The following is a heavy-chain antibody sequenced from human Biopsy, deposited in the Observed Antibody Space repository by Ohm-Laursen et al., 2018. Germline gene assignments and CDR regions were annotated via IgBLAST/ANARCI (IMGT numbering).Heavy chain of an antibody. CDR3: ARNTGWYGDLYYFDY. J-gene: IGHJ4*02. CDR1: GYSSTSYY. Sequence: ASVNVSCKASGYSSTSYYMHWVRQAPGQGLEWMGMINPSGSTTSYPQIFQGRVTMTRDTSKSTVYMELSSLRSADTAVYFCARNTGWYGDLYYFDYWGQGARVTVSS. V-gene: IGHV1-46*01. CDR2: INPSGSTT. D-gene: IGHD6-19*01.